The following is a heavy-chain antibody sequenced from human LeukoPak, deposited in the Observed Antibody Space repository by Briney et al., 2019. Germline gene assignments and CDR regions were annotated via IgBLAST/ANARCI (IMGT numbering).Heavy chain of an antibody. V-gene: IGHV3-30*14. D-gene: IGHD2-15*01. CDR1: GFTFSSYA. J-gene: IGHJ3*02. CDR2: ISYDGSNK. Sequence: GGSLRLSCAASGFTFSSYAMHWVRQAPGKGLEWVAVISYDGSNKYYADSVKGRFTISRDNSKNTLYLQMGSLRAEDMAVYYCARVGGSLPDAFDIRGQGTMVTVSS. CDR3: ARVGGSLPDAFDI.